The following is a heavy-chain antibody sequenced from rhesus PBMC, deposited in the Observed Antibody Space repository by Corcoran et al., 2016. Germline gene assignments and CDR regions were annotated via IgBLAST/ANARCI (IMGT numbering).Heavy chain of an antibody. J-gene: IGHJ6*01. CDR3: VRSSGLSGSYYGFDS. D-gene: IGHD2-21*01. Sequence: QVQLQESGPGLVKPSETLSLTCAVSGGSLSSSWWTWIRQSPGKGLEWIGEIAGYSVRINLNPSLMSRLTISEDASQIQFSLNLSSMSAADTAVYYCVRSSGLSGSYYGFDSWGQGVVVTVSS. V-gene: IGHV4-80*01. CDR1: GGSLSSSW. CDR2: IAGYSVRI.